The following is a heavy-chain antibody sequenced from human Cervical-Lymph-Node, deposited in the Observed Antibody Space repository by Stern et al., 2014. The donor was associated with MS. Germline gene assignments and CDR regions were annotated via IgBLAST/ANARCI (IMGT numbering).Heavy chain of an antibody. CDR1: GFTFSSYG. J-gene: IGHJ4*02. V-gene: IGHV3-33*01. CDR3: ARDRHDLGYCSGGSCYLPDY. D-gene: IGHD2-15*01. CDR2: LWDYGSNK. Sequence: VQLVESGGGVVQPGRSLRLSCAASGFTFSSYGMHWVRQAPGKGLEGVAVLWDYGSNKYYADSVKGRFTISRDNSKNTLYLQMNSLRAEDTAVYYCARDRHDLGYCSGGSCYLPDYWGQGTLVTVSS.